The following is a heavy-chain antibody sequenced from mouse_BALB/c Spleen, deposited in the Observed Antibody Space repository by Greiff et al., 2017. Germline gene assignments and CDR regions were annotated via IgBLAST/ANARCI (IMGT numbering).Heavy chain of an antibody. V-gene: IGHV5-6-5*01. D-gene: IGHD1-1*01. CDR3: ARVYGSSYWYFDV. Sequence: EVKLMESGGGLVKPGGSLKLSCAASGFTFSSYAMSWVRQTPEKRLEWVASISSGGSTYYPDSVKGRFTISRDNARNILYLQMSSLRSEDTAMYYCARVYGSSYWYFDVWGAGTTVTVSS. CDR2: ISSGGST. J-gene: IGHJ1*01. CDR1: GFTFSSYA.